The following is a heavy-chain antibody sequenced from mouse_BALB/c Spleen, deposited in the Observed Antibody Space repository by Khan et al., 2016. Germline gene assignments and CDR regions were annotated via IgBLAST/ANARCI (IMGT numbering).Heavy chain of an antibody. CDR3: ARREGYGPFCD. V-gene: IGHV1-87*01. J-gene: IGHJ2*01. D-gene: IGHD2-2*01. CDR1: GYTFTSYW. Sequence: QMQLKESGAELARPGASVKLSCKASGYTFTSYWMQWVKQRPGQGLEWIGAIYPGDGDTRYTQKFKGKATLTADKSSSTAYMQLSSLASEDSAVYYCARREGYGPFCDWGQGTTLTVSS. CDR2: IYPGDGDT.